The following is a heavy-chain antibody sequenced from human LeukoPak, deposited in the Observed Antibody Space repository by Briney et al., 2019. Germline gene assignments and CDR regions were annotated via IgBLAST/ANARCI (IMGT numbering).Heavy chain of an antibody. Sequence: SVKVSCKASGGTFSSYAISWVRQAPGQGLEWMGRIIPIFGTASYAQKFQGRATITTDESTSTAYMELSSLRSEDTAVYYCATQAAAGTYWFDPWGQGTLVTVSS. CDR1: GGTFSSYA. D-gene: IGHD6-13*01. CDR3: ATQAAAGTYWFDP. V-gene: IGHV1-69*05. CDR2: IIPIFGTA. J-gene: IGHJ5*02.